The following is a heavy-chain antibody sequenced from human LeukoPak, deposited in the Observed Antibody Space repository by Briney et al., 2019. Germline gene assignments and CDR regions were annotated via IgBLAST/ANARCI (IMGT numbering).Heavy chain of an antibody. J-gene: IGHJ4*02. CDR2: ISGYNGNT. Sequence: VASVKVSCKASGYIFTNFGISWVRQARGQGLEWMGWISGYNGNTKYVQKFQGRVTMTTDTSTSTAYMELRGLRSDDTAVYYCARDLTHRRNYDNSGYQIVPAFWGQGTLVTVSS. V-gene: IGHV1-18*01. CDR1: GYIFTNFG. CDR3: ARDLTHRRNYDNSGYQIVPAF. D-gene: IGHD3-22*01.